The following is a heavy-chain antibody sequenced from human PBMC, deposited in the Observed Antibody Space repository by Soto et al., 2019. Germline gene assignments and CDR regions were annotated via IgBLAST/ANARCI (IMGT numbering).Heavy chain of an antibody. D-gene: IGHD3-22*01. CDR2: ISAYDGQT. CDR1: GDGFSNYG. J-gene: IGHJ4*02. Sequence: ASVKVSCKASGDGFSNYGFSWVRQAPGQGLERMGWISAYDGQTNYTKKFQSRVTMTTDTSSSTAYMELRSLRSDDTAVYYCARVWYYDSSGYYAFDYWGLGTLVTFS. V-gene: IGHV1-18*01. CDR3: ARVWYYDSSGYYAFDY.